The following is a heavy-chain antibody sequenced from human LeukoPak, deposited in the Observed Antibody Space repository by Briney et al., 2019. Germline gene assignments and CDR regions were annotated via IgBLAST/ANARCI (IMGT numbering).Heavy chain of an antibody. V-gene: IGHV4-39*07. CDR2: IYYSGST. Sequence: PSETLSLTCTVSGGSISSSSYYWGWIRQPPGKGLEWIGSIYYSGSTYYNPSLKSRVTISVDTSKNQFSLKLSSVTAADTAVYYCARTGVITGYFDYWGQGTLVTVSS. D-gene: IGHD3-22*01. CDR1: GGSISSSSYY. CDR3: ARTGVITGYFDY. J-gene: IGHJ4*02.